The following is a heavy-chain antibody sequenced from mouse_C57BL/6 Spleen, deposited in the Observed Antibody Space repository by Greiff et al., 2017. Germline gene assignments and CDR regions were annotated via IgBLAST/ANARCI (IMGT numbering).Heavy chain of an antibody. CDR1: GYTFTSYW. V-gene: IGHV1-72*01. CDR3: ARGGNGYEDEGYYAMDD. D-gene: IGHD2-2*01. J-gene: IGHJ4*01. CDR2: IDPNSGGT. Sequence: VQLQQSGAELVKPGASVKLSCKASGYTFTSYWMHWVKQRPGRGLEWIGRIDPNSGGTKYNEKFKSKATLTVDKPSSTAYMQLSSLTSEDSAVYYGARGGNGYEDEGYYAMDDWGQGTSVTVSS.